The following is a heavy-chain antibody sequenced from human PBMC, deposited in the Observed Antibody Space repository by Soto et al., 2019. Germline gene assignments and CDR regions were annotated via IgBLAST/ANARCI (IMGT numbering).Heavy chain of an antibody. V-gene: IGHV1-3*01. Sequence: ASVKVSCKASGYTFTSYDMHWVRQAPGQRLEWMGWINAGNGNTKYSQKFQGRFTISRDNAKSSLSLQMNSLTVEDTAVYYCARDGYSAGFDIWGQGTMVTVSS. CDR2: INAGNGNT. D-gene: IGHD5-18*01. CDR1: GYTFTSYD. CDR3: ARDGYSAGFDI. J-gene: IGHJ3*02.